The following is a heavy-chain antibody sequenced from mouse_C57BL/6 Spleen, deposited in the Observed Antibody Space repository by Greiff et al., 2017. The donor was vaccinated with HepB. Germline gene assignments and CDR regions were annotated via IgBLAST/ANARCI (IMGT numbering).Heavy chain of an antibody. D-gene: IGHD2-1*01. CDR1: GYTFTSYT. CDR2: INPSSGYT. CDR3: AGGPYGNYYFDY. Sequence: VQLQQSGAELARPGASVKMSCKASGYTFTSYTMHWVKQRPGQGLEWIGYINPSSGYTKYNQKFKDKATLTADKSSSTAYMQLSSLTSEDSAVYYWAGGPYGNYYFDYWGQGTTLTVSS. J-gene: IGHJ2*01. V-gene: IGHV1-4*01.